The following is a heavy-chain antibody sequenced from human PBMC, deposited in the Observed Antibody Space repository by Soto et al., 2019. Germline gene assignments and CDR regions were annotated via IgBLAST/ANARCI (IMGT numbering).Heavy chain of an antibody. Sequence: GEYLKISCKGSGYSFTSYWIAWVRQMPGKVLACMGIIYPGDSDTRYSPSFQGKVTISADKSSAYLQWNSLEASDTAMYYCARWYSSGLYYLDYWGQGTLVTVSS. J-gene: IGHJ4*02. D-gene: IGHD6-19*01. CDR1: GYSFTSYW. CDR2: IYPGDSDT. V-gene: IGHV5-51*01. CDR3: ARWYSSGLYYLDY.